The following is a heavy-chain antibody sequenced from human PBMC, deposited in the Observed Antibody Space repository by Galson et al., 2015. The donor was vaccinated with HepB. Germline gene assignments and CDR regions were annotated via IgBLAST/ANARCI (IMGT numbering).Heavy chain of an antibody. CDR1: GFTFSSYS. Sequence: SLRLSCAASGFTFSSYSMNWVRQAPGKGLEWVSYISSSSSTIYYADSVKGRFTISRDNAKNSLYLQMNSLRAEDTAVYYCARGGRWLQFREGIDYWGQGTLVTVSS. J-gene: IGHJ4*02. CDR2: ISSSSSTI. D-gene: IGHD5-24*01. V-gene: IGHV3-48*04. CDR3: ARGGRWLQFREGIDY.